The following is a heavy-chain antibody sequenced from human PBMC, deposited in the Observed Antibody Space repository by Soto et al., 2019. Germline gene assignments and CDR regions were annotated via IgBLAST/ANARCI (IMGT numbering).Heavy chain of an antibody. J-gene: IGHJ4*02. V-gene: IGHV1-18*01. CDR2: LSAYSGKT. CDR1: GYTFTTYG. D-gene: IGHD3-16*01. Sequence: QVQLVQSGGEVKKPGASVKVSCKTSGYTFTTYGISWVRQAPGQGLEWVRWLSAYSGKTHYAQKFQGKVTMTTDTSTNTAYLELRRLRADGTAVYYCARDPYLGDHQYWGQGTLVTVSS. CDR3: ARDPYLGDHQY.